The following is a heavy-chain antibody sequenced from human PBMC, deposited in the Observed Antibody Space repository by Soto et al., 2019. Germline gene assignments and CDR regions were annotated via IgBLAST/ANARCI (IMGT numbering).Heavy chain of an antibody. Sequence: EVELVESGGGLVQPGGSLRLSCAASGFTLGSYWMHWVRQAPGKGLVWVSRLSGDGTGTRYADFVKGRFTISGDNAKNTLYLDMNSLGPDDTAVYYCTRGGGGGSFDLWGQGTLVTVSS. J-gene: IGHJ4*02. CDR2: LSGDGTGT. D-gene: IGHD2-15*01. V-gene: IGHV3-74*01. CDR3: TRGGGGGSFDL. CDR1: GFTLGSYW.